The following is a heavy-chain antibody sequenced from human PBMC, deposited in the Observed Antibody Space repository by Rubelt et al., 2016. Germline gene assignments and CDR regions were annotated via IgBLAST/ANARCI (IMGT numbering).Heavy chain of an antibody. V-gene: IGHV1-69*04. CDR3: ARDNLKFGLGELSLKDY. J-gene: IGHJ4*02. CDR1: GGTFSSYA. Sequence: QVQLVQSGAEVKKPGSSVKVSCKASGGTFSSYAISWVRQAPGQGLEWMGRIIPILGIANYAQKFQGRVTITADKSTSTAYMELSSLRSEDTAVYYCARDNLKFGLGELSLKDYWGQGTLVTVSS. CDR2: IIPILGIA. D-gene: IGHD3-16*02.